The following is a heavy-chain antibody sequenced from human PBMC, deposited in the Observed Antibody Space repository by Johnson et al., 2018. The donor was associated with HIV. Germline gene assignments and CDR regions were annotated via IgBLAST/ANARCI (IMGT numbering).Heavy chain of an antibody. Sequence: VQLVESGGGLVQPGGSLKLSCAASGFTFSGSAMHWVRQASGKGLEWVGRIRSKANSYATAYAASVKGRFTISRDDSKNTAYLQMNSLRAEDTPVYYCASLAGSGSYSGASAFVIWGQGTMVTVSS. CDR3: ASLAGSGSYSGASAFVI. D-gene: IGHD1-26*01. CDR2: IRSKANSYAT. V-gene: IGHV3-73*02. J-gene: IGHJ3*02. CDR1: GFTFSGSA.